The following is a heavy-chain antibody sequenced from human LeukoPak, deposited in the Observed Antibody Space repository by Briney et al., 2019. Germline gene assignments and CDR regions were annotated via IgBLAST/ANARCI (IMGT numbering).Heavy chain of an antibody. CDR2: IYYSGST. CDR1: GGSISSYY. J-gene: IGHJ4*02. CDR3: ASSAYYYDSSGYYYVSTFDY. Sequence: SETLSLTCTVSGGSISSYYWSWIRQPPGKGLEWIGYIYYSGSTNYNPSLKSRVTISVDTSKNQFSLKLSSVTAADTAVYYCASSAYYYDSSGYYYVSTFDYWGQGTLVTVSS. V-gene: IGHV4-59*08. D-gene: IGHD3-22*01.